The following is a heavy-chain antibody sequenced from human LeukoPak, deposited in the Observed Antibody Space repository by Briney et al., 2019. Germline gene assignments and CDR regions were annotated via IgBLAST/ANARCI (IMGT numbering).Heavy chain of an antibody. CDR3: ARGWASSRRKAFDI. J-gene: IGHJ3*02. Sequence: GGSLRLSCAASGFTVSSNYMSWVRQAPGKGLEWVANINQDGSEKFYVDSVKGRFTISRDNAKNSLYLQLNSLRAEDTAVYYCARGWASSRRKAFDIWGQGTMVSVSS. CDR1: GFTVSSNY. D-gene: IGHD3-16*01. V-gene: IGHV3-7*03. CDR2: INQDGSEK.